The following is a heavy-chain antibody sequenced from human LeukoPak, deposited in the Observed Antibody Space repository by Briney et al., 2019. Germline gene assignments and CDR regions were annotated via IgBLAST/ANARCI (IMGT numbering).Heavy chain of an antibody. J-gene: IGHJ4*02. Sequence: SQTLSLTCAISGDSVSSNSAAWNWIRQSPSRGLEWLGRTYYRSKWYNDYAVSVKSRITINPDTSKNQFSLQLNSVTPEDTAVYYCARDDYGSGSFPYGGYFDYWGQGTLVTVSS. CDR2: TYYRSKWYN. D-gene: IGHD3-10*01. CDR3: ARDDYGSGSFPYGGYFDY. V-gene: IGHV6-1*01. CDR1: GDSVSSNSAA.